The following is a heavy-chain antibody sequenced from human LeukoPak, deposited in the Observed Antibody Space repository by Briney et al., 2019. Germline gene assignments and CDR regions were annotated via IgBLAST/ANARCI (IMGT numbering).Heavy chain of an antibody. CDR3: ASSKVWGSGWSFDY. V-gene: IGHV1-2*02. Sequence: ASVKVSCKASGYTFTGYYMHWVRQAPGQGLEWMGWINPNSGGTNYAQKFQGRVTMTRDTSISTAYMELSRLRSDDTAVYYCASSKVWGSGWSFDYWGQGTLVTVSS. CDR1: GYTFTGYY. CDR2: INPNSGGT. J-gene: IGHJ4*02. D-gene: IGHD6-19*01.